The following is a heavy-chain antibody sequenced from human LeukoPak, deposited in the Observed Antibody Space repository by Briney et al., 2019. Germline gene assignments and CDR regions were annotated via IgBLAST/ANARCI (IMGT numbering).Heavy chain of an antibody. CDR1: GGSFSGYY. CDR3: ARHGVAIPDKYFDS. J-gene: IGHJ4*02. CDR2: INHSGST. V-gene: IGHV4-34*01. Sequence: SETLSLTCAVYGGSFSGYYWSWIRQPPGKGLEWIGEINHSGSTYYNPSLKSPVTISVDTSKNQFSLKLRSVTAADTAVYFCARHGVAIPDKYFDSWGQGTLVTVSS. D-gene: IGHD2-15*01.